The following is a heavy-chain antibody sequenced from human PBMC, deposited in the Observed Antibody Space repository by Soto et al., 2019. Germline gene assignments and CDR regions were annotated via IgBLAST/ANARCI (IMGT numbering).Heavy chain of an antibody. V-gene: IGHV1-69*13. Sequence: SVKVSCKASGGTFSSYAISWVRQAPGQGLEWMGGIIPIFGTANYAQKFQGRVTITADESTSTAYMELSSLRSEDTAVYYCATVLRYFDWLQMGWFDPWGQGTLVTVSS. CDR2: IIPIFGTA. CDR1: GGTFSSYA. J-gene: IGHJ5*02. CDR3: ATVLRYFDWLQMGWFDP. D-gene: IGHD3-9*01.